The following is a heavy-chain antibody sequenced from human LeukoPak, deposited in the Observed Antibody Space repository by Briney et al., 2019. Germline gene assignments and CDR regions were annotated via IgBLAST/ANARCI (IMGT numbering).Heavy chain of an antibody. CDR3: AKGGPMVRGVIGY. CDR1: GFTVSSNY. V-gene: IGHV3-53*01. CDR2: IYSGGST. J-gene: IGHJ4*02. Sequence: PGGSLRLSCAASGFTVSSNYMSWVRQAPGKGLEWVSVIYSGGSTYYADSVKGRFTISRDNSKNTLYLQMNSLRAEDTAVYYCAKGGPMVRGVIGYWGQGTLVTVSS. D-gene: IGHD3-10*01.